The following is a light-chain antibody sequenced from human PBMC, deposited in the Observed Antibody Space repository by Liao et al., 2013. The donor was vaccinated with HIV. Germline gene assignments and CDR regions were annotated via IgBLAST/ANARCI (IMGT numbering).Light chain of an antibody. CDR2: QDN. Sequence: SSELTQSPSVSVSPGQTASITCSGDYLGDKYASWYQHKPGQAPVLVIYQDNKRPSGIPERFSGSNSGNTATLTITRVEAGDEADYYCQVWDGDFAVFGGGTKLTVL. J-gene: IGLJ2*01. CDR1: YLGDKY. CDR3: QVWDGDFAV. V-gene: IGLV3-1*01.